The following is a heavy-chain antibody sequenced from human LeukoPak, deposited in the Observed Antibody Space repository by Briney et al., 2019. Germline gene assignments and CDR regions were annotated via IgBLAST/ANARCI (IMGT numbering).Heavy chain of an antibody. Sequence: GGSLRLSCAASGFTVSSNYMSWVRQAPGRGLEWVSTIYSGGSTYYADSVKGRFTISRDISRNTLYLQMNSLRGEDTAVYYCARNGYTSGWYRNWGQGTLVTVSS. V-gene: IGHV3-53*01. J-gene: IGHJ4*02. CDR1: GFTVSSNY. CDR2: IYSGGST. CDR3: ARNGYTSGWYRN. D-gene: IGHD6-19*01.